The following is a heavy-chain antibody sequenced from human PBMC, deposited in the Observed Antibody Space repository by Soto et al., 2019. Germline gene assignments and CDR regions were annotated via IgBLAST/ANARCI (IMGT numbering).Heavy chain of an antibody. J-gene: IGHJ6*02. Sequence: PGGSLRLSCAASGFTFSSYGMHWVRQAPGKGLEWVAVISYDGSNKYYADSVKGRFTISRDNSKNTLYLQMNSLRAEDTAVYYCAKVLGSSSSWDYYYYYGMDVWGQGTTVTVSS. CDR3: AKVLGSSSSWDYYYYYGMDV. D-gene: IGHD6-6*01. CDR1: GFTFSSYG. CDR2: ISYDGSNK. V-gene: IGHV3-30*18.